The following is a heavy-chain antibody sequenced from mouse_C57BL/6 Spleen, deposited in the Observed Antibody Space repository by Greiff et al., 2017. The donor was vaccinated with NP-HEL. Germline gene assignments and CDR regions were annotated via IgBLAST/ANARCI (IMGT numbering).Heavy chain of an antibody. V-gene: IGHV5-12*01. J-gene: IGHJ1*03. CDR1: GFTFSDYY. CDR2: ISNGGGST. CDR3: ARREDGSSSYWYFDV. D-gene: IGHD1-1*01. Sequence: EVMLVESGGGLVQPGGSLKLSCEASGFTFSDYYMYWVRQTPEKRLEWVAYISNGGGSTYYPHTVKGRFTIPSDTAKNTLYLQMSRLKSEDTARYCCARREDGSSSYWYFDVWGTGTTVTVAT.